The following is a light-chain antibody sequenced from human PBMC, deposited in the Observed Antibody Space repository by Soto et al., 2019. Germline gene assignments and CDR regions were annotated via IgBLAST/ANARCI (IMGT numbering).Light chain of an antibody. Sequence: IQFTLSPSSLSASVGERVTITCRASQDIAIYLAWYQQKPGEAPKLLIYAASTLYGGVPSRFSGSGSGTDFALTITSLQAEDFATYYCQQLRMYPSTFGGGTKV. CDR3: QQLRMYPST. J-gene: IGKJ4*01. CDR1: QDIAIY. CDR2: AAS. V-gene: IGKV1-9*01.